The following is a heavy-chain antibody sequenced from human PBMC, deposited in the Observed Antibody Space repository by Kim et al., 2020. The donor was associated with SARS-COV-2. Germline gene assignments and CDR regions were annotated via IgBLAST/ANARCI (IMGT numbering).Heavy chain of an antibody. V-gene: IGHV3-21*01. J-gene: IGHJ4*02. CDR1: GFPFSSYS. Sequence: GSLRLSCAASGFPFSSYSMNWVRQAPGKGLEWVSSISSSSSYIYYADSVKGRFTISRDNAKNSLYLQMNSLRAEDTAVYYCARGYCSGGSCYYYEHKVDYWGQGTLVTVSS. CDR2: ISSSSSYI. CDR3: ARGYCSGGSCYYYEHKVDY. D-gene: IGHD2-15*01.